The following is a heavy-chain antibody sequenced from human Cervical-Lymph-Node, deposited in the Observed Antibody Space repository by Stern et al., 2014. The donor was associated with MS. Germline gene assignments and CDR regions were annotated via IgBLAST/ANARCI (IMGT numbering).Heavy chain of an antibody. Sequence: VQLVQSGGGLVQPGGSLRLSCAASGLTFSTYALSWVRQAPGKGLEWVSSISFTGGSTSAADSVKGRFTLSRDNSKNTLYLHMSSLRAEDTAVYFCASNPVNSFGFVYRYFDYWGQGTLVTVSS. CDR2: ISFTGGST. J-gene: IGHJ4*02. CDR1: GLTFSTYA. CDR3: ASNPVNSFGFVYRYFDY. D-gene: IGHD3-3*01. V-gene: IGHV3-23*04.